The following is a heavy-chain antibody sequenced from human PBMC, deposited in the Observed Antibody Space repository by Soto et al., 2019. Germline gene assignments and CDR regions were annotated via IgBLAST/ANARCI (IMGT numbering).Heavy chain of an antibody. V-gene: IGHV2-5*02. CDR3: AHAYGGRSLY. CDR2: IYWDDSK. D-gene: IGHD1-26*01. Sequence: QITLRESGPRLVNPPRPPPLTCTFSGSSPTPARVGVGGFRQPPGEALEWLAVIYWDDSKTYRPSLESRLTITKDTSKNQVALTMTNMDSLDTATYYCAHAYGGRSLYWGQGTLVTVSS. CDR1: GSSPTPARVG. J-gene: IGHJ4*02.